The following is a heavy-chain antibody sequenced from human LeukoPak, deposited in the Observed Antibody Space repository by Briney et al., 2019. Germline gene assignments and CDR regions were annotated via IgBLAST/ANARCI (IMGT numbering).Heavy chain of an antibody. Sequence: GGSLRLSCAASGFTFSSYEMNWVRQAPGKGLEWVSYISSSGSTIYYADSVKGRFTIPRDNAKNSLYLQMNSLRDEDTAVYYCARVAEIQLWLRSAFDYWGQGTLVTVSS. D-gene: IGHD5-18*01. CDR3: ARVAEIQLWLRSAFDY. CDR2: ISSSGSTI. J-gene: IGHJ4*02. CDR1: GFTFSSYE. V-gene: IGHV3-48*03.